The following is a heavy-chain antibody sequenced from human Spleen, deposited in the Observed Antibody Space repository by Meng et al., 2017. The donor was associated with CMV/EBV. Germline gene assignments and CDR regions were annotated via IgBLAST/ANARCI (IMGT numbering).Heavy chain of an antibody. CDR3: VTYQYDSGWTEDS. CDR1: EYTFTSYG. CDR2: IIPILGLS. Sequence: SVKVSCKASEYTFTSYGISWVRQAPGQGLEWMGGIIPILGLSTYAQRFQGRVTITADKSTGTGYMEVPSLRFDDTAVYYCVTYQYDSGWTEDSWGQGTTVTVSS. V-gene: IGHV1-69*10. D-gene: IGHD3-16*01. J-gene: IGHJ6*02.